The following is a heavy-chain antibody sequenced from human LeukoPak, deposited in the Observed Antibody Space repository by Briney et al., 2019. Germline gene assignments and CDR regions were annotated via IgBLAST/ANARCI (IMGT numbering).Heavy chain of an antibody. Sequence: GGSLRLSSAASDFTFSRYAMLWVRQAPGKGLEWVSAISGSGGSTYYADSVKGRFTISRDNSKNTLYLQMNSLRAEDTAVYYCAKGGLYYDCSEEIDCWGQGTLVTVSS. CDR3: AKGGLYYDCSEEIDC. CDR2: ISGSGGST. CDR1: DFTFSRYA. J-gene: IGHJ4*02. V-gene: IGHV3-23*01. D-gene: IGHD3-22*01.